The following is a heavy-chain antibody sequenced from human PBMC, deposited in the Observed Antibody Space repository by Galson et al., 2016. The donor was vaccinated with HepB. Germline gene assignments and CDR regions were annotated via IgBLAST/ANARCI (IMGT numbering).Heavy chain of an antibody. D-gene: IGHD3/OR15-3a*01. V-gene: IGHV3-66*01. CDR3: ARDTWTWN. Sequence: SGVTVSNNYMSWVRQAPGRGLEWVSVIYSGGDTYYADSVKGRFTISRDNFENTVYLQMNSLRAEDTAIYYCARDTWTWNGGQGTLVTVSS. CDR1: GVTVSNNY. J-gene: IGHJ4*02. CDR2: IYSGGDT.